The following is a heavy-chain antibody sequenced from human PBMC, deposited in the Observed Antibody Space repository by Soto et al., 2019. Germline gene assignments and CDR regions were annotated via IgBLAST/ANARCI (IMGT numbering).Heavy chain of an antibody. CDR3: ARDCVRCGGDRRAFDI. Sequence: EVQLVESGGGLVQPGGSLRLSCAASGFTFSDHYMDWVRQAPGKGLEWVGRSRNKANSYTTEYAASVKGRFTISRDDSKNSLYLQMNSLKTEDTAVYYCARDCVRCGGDRRAFDIWGQGTMVTVSS. V-gene: IGHV3-72*01. CDR2: SRNKANSYTT. CDR1: GFTFSDHY. J-gene: IGHJ3*02. D-gene: IGHD2-21*02.